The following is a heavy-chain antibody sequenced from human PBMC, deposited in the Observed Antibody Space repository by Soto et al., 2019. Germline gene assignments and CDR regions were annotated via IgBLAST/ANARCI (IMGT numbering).Heavy chain of an antibody. CDR1: GFTFRSYW. V-gene: IGHV3-74*01. CDR3: ARDETQTLRSFVYYYGVDV. D-gene: IGHD3-10*01. J-gene: IGHJ6*02. CDR2: INSDGSST. Sequence: GGSLRLSCAASGFTFRSYWMHWVRQAPGKGLVWVSRINSDGSSTSYADSGKGRFTISGDNAKNTLYLQMNSLRTEDTAVHYCARDETQTLRSFVYYYGVDVWGQGTRVTVPS.